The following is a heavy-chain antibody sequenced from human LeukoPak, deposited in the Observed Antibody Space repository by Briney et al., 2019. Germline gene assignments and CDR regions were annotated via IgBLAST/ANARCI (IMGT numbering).Heavy chain of an antibody. CDR3: ARTIAAAGTAEYFQH. J-gene: IGHJ1*01. V-gene: IGHV5-51*01. CDR1: GYSFTSYW. Sequence: GGSLQISCKGSGYSFTSYWIGWVRQMPGKGLEWMGIIYPGDSDTRYSPSFLGQVTISADKSISTAYLQWSSLKAPDTAMYYCARTIAAAGTAEYFQHWGQGTLVTVSS. CDR2: IYPGDSDT. D-gene: IGHD6-13*01.